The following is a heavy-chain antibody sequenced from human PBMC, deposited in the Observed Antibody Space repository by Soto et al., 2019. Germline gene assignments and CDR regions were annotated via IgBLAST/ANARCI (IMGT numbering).Heavy chain of an antibody. CDR3: ARAPSITMVRDYGMDV. Sequence: HVQLVQSGAEVKKPGSSVKVSCKASGGTFSSYTISWVRQAPGQGLEWMGRIIPILGIANYAQKFQGRVTITADKSTSTAYMELSSLRSEDTAVYYCARAPSITMVRDYGMDVWGQGTTVTVSS. CDR1: GGTFSSYT. D-gene: IGHD3-10*01. CDR2: IIPILGIA. V-gene: IGHV1-69*02. J-gene: IGHJ6*02.